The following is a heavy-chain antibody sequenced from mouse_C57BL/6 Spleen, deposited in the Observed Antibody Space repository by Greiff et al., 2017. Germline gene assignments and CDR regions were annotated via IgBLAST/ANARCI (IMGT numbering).Heavy chain of an antibody. J-gene: IGHJ4*01. CDR2: IWSGGST. D-gene: IGHD1-1*01. CDR3: AKKDYYGSSLYAMDY. Sequence: QVQLKQSGPGLVQPSQSLSITCTVSGFSLTSYGVHWVRQPPGKGLEWLGVIWSGGSTDYNAAFISRLSISKDNSKSQVFFKMNSLQADDTAIYYCAKKDYYGSSLYAMDYWGQGTSVTVSS. CDR1: GFSLTSYG. V-gene: IGHV2-4*01.